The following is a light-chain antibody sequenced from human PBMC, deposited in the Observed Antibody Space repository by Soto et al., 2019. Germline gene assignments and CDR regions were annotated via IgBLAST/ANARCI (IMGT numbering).Light chain of an antibody. V-gene: IGLV2-23*03. CDR3: CSFAGGATFV. CDR1: SNDVGGYDL. CDR2: ESN. Sequence: QSVLTQPASVSGSPGQSITISCTGTSNDVGGYDLVSWYQHHPGKAPKLLIYESNKRPSGVSDRFSGSRSGNTASLTISALRPEDEADYSCCSFAGGATFVFGGGTKLT. J-gene: IGLJ3*02.